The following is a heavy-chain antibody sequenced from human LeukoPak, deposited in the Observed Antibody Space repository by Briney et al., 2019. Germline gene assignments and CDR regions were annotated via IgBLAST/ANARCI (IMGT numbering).Heavy chain of an antibody. V-gene: IGHV4-59*12. CDR2: IYYSGST. CDR3: ASRYCSSTSCYSY. J-gene: IGHJ4*02. CDR1: GGSISSYY. D-gene: IGHD2-2*02. Sequence: KPSETLSLTCTVSGGSISSYYWSWIRQPPGKGLEWIGYIYYSGSTNYNPSLKSRVTISVDTSKNQFSLKLSSVTAADTAVYYCASRYCSSTSCYSYWGQGTLVTVSS.